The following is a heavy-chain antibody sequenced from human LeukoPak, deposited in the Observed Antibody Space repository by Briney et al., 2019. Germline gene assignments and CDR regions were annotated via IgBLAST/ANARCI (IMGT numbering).Heavy chain of an antibody. J-gene: IGHJ4*02. D-gene: IGHD3-9*01. CDR3: ARPVAGYYDILTGYYRGYYFDY. CDR1: GYAISSGYF. CDR2: IYHSGST. V-gene: IGHV4-38-2*02. Sequence: SETLSLTCSVSGYAISSGYFWGWIRQPPGKGLEWIGTIYHSGSTYYNPSLKSRVTISVDTSKNQFSLKLISVTAADTAVYYCARPVAGYYDILTGYYRGYYFDYWGQGTLVTVSS.